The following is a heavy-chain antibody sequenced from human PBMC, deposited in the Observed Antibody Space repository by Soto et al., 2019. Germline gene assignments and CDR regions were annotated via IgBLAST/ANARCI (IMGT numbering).Heavy chain of an antibody. Sequence: ASVKGSCKASGYTFTSYGISWVRQAPGQGLEWMGWISAYNGNTNYAQKLQGRVTMTTDTSTSTAYMELRSLRSDDTAVYYCARTDDSSRYYDSFDYWGQGTLVTRSS. CDR3: ARTDDSSRYYDSFDY. CDR1: GYTFTSYG. V-gene: IGHV1-18*01. J-gene: IGHJ4*02. D-gene: IGHD3-22*01. CDR2: ISAYNGNT.